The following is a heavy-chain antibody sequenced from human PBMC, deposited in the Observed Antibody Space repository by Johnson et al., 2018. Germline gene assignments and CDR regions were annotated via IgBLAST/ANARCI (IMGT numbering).Heavy chain of an antibody. CDR2: ISYDGTNK. Sequence: QVQLVQSGGGVVQPGRSLRLSCAASGFTFSSYAMHWVRKAPGKGLEWVAVISYDGTNKYYADSVKGRFTISRDDSFNTVYLHLDSLRVEDTAIYYCARGDGSCTTSTRPPAAYCGHGSLVTVSS. CDR3: ARGDGSCTTSTRPPAAY. D-gene: IGHD2-8*01. CDR1: GFTFSSYA. J-gene: IGHJ4*01. V-gene: IGHV3-30-3*01.